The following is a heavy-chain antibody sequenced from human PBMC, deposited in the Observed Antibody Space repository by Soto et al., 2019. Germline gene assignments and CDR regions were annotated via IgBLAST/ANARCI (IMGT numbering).Heavy chain of an antibody. CDR2: ISSSGTTI. CDR3: AREPSNWNYCFDY. V-gene: IGHV3-48*04. D-gene: IGHD1-7*01. CDR1: GFTFSSYS. J-gene: IGHJ4*02. Sequence: GGSLRLSCEGSGFTFSSYSMNWIRQAPGKGLEWVSYISSSGTTIFYADSLRGRFTISRDNAKKSLYLQMNSLRGEDTAVYYCAREPSNWNYCFDYWGQGTLVTVSS.